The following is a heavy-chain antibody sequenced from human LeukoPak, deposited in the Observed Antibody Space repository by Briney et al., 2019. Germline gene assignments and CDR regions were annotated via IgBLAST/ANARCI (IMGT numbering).Heavy chain of an antibody. CDR3: ARGRSYDSRATNGY. V-gene: IGHV3-48*04. Sequence: GGSLRLSCAASGFTFSSFSKNWVRQAPGKGLEWVSHIGRGITYADSVKGRFTISRDNAKNSMYLQMNSLRAEDTAVYYCARGRSYDSRATNGYWGQGTLVTVSS. CDR1: GFTFSSFS. CDR2: IGRGIT. J-gene: IGHJ4*02. D-gene: IGHD3-22*01.